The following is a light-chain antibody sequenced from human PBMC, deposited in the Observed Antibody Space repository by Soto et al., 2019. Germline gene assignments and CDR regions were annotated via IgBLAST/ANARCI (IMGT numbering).Light chain of an antibody. CDR1: QSISNW. J-gene: IGKJ1*01. Sequence: DLQMTQSPSTLPSSLGYIFTIHCRASQSISNWLAWYQQKPGTAPKLLIYHASNLESGVPSRFSGSGSGTDFTLTISSLQPDDFATYYCHQYQSYSFGQGTKVDIK. CDR3: HQYQSYS. V-gene: IGKV1-5*01. CDR2: HAS.